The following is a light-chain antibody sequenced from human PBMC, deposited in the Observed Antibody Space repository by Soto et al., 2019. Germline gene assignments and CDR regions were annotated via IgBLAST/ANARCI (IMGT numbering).Light chain of an antibody. Sequence: QLVLTQPASVSGSPGQSITISCTGTSSDVGSYNLVSWYQQHPGKAPKLMIYEGSKRPLGVSNRFSGSKSGNTASLTISGLQAEDEADYYCCSYAGSSVVVFGGGTKLTVL. CDR2: EGS. CDR3: CSYAGSSVVV. J-gene: IGLJ2*01. CDR1: SSDVGSYNL. V-gene: IGLV2-23*01.